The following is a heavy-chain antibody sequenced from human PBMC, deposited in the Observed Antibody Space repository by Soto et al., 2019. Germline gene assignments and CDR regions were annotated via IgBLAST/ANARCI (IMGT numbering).Heavy chain of an antibody. Sequence: PSETLSLTCTVSGGAISTYYWTWTRQPAGKGLEWIGRIYSSGSTKYNPSLQSRVTMSLDTSNNQFSLRLTSVTAADTAVYYCARGQRFSDWFDPWGQGTLVTVSS. CDR2: IYSSGST. D-gene: IGHD3-3*01. CDR3: ARGQRFSDWFDP. J-gene: IGHJ5*02. V-gene: IGHV4-4*07. CDR1: GGAISTYY.